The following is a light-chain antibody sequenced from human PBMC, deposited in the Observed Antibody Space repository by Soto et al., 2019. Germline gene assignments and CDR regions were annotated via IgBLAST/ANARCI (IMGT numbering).Light chain of an antibody. CDR3: QQYTDWPLT. Sequence: EIVLTQSPGTLSLSPGERATLSCRASQSVSNNYLAWYQQKPGQAPRLLIYGASSRATGVPDRFSGSGSGTDFTLTISRLEPEDFAVYYCQQYTDWPLTLGQGTKVDIK. CDR1: QSVSNNY. V-gene: IGKV3-20*01. CDR2: GAS. J-gene: IGKJ1*01.